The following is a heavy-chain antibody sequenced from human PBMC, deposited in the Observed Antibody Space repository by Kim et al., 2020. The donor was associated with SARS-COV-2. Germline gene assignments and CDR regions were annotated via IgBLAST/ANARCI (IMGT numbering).Heavy chain of an antibody. CDR3: ARDPKGDFDY. CDR2: NT. V-gene: IGHV1-18*01. J-gene: IGHJ4*02. Sequence: NTNYAQKLQGRVTMTTDTSTSTAYMELRSLRSDDTAVYYCARDPKGDFDYWGQGTLVTVSS. D-gene: IGHD3-16*01.